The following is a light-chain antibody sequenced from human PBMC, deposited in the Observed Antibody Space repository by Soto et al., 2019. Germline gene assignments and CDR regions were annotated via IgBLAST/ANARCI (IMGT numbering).Light chain of an antibody. J-gene: IGLJ2*01. CDR2: EVT. Sequence: QSALTQPASVSGSPGQSITISCTGTSSDVGSYDLVSWYQQHPGEVPKLLIYEVTERPSGVSIRFSGSKSDYTASLTISGLQAEDEADYYCSSYAGRGVGVFGGGTKVTVL. CDR3: SSYAGRGVGV. V-gene: IGLV2-23*02. CDR1: SSDVGSYDL.